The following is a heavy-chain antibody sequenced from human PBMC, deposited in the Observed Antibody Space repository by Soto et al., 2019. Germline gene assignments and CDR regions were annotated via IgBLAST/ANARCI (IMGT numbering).Heavy chain of an antibody. D-gene: IGHD7-27*01. CDR2: IKQDGSEK. V-gene: IGHV3-7*01. CDR1: GFTFSSYW. Sequence: GGSLRLSCAASGFTFSSYWMSWVRQAPGKGLEWVANIKQDGSEKYYVDSVKGRFTISRDNAKNSLYLQMNSVRAEDTAVYYCASYLTGDAFDIWGQGTMVTVSS. J-gene: IGHJ3*02. CDR3: ASYLTGDAFDI.